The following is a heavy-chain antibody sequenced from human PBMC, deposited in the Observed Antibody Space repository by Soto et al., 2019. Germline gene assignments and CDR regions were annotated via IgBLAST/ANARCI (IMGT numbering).Heavy chain of an antibody. Sequence: QVQLQQWGAGLLKPSETLSLTCAVYGGSFSGYYWSWIRQPPGKGLEWIGEINHSGSTNYNPSLKSRVPISVDTSKNQFSLKLSSVTAADTAVYYCARENFIVVVPAAQRKYFDYWGQGTLVTVSS. CDR3: ARENFIVVVPAAQRKYFDY. CDR2: INHSGST. J-gene: IGHJ4*02. D-gene: IGHD2-2*01. V-gene: IGHV4-34*01. CDR1: GGSFSGYY.